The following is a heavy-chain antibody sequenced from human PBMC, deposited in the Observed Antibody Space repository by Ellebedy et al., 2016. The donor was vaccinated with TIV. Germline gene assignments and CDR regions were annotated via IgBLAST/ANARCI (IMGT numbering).Heavy chain of an antibody. Sequence: GGSLRLXXAASGSTFSDDAMTWVRQAPGKGLEWVSAINSNGGRTYYTDSVKGRFTISRDNSKNTLYLQMNSLRAEDTAVYYCAKDWSEMVGATDYWGQGTLVTVSA. J-gene: IGHJ4*02. V-gene: IGHV3-23*01. D-gene: IGHD1-26*01. CDR2: INSNGGRT. CDR1: GSTFSDDA. CDR3: AKDWSEMVGATDY.